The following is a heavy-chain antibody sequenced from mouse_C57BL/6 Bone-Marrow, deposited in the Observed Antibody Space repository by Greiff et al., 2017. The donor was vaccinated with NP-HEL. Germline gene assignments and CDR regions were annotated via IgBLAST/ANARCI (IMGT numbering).Heavy chain of an antibody. CDR2: ISDGGSYT. J-gene: IGHJ1*03. D-gene: IGHD2-4*01. V-gene: IGHV5-4*01. CDR1: GFTFSSYA. Sequence: EVKVVESGGGLVKPGGSLKLSCAASGFTFSSYAMSWVRQTPEKRLEWVATISDGGSYTYYPDNVKGRFTISRDNAKNNLYLQMSHLKSEDTAMYYCAREGIYYDYWYFDVWGTGTTVTVSS. CDR3: AREGIYYDYWYFDV.